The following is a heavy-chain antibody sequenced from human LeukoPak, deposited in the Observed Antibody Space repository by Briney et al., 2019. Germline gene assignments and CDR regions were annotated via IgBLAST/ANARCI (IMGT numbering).Heavy chain of an antibody. D-gene: IGHD5-12*01. CDR2: INHSGST. V-gene: IGHV4-34*01. CDR1: GGSFSGYY. J-gene: IGHJ4*02. CDR3: ARTKSGYDPHRRGGYFDY. Sequence: SETLSLTCAVYGGSFSGYYWSWIRQPLGKGLEWIGEINHSGSTNYNPSLKSRVTISVDTSKNQFSLKLSSVTAADTAVYYCARTKSGYDPHRRGGYFDYWGQGTLVTVSS.